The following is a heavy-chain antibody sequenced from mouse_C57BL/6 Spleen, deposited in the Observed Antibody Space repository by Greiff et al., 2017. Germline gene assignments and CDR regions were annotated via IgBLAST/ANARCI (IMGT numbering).Heavy chain of an antibody. J-gene: IGHJ2*01. CDR2: INPGSGGT. CDR1: GYAFTNYL. V-gene: IGHV1-54*01. CDR3: ARSYDGYSDY. D-gene: IGHD2-3*01. Sequence: VQLQQSGAELVRPGTSVKVSCKASGYAFTNYLIEWVKQRPGQGLEWIGVINPGSGGTNYNEKFKGKATLTADKSSSTAYMQLSSLTSEDSAVYCCARSYDGYSDYWGQGTTLTVSS.